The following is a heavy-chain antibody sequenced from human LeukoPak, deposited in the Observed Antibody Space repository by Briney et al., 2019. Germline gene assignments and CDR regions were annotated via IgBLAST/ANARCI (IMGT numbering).Heavy chain of an antibody. CDR2: IYYSGST. CDR3: ARHGGVGVIPDFDY. CDR1: GGSISSSNW. Sequence: SETLSLTCAVSGGSISSSNWWSWVRQPPGKGLEWIGSIYYSGSTYYNPSLKSRVTMSVDTSKNQFSLKLSSVTAADTAVYYCARHGGVGVIPDFDYWGPGTLVTVSS. D-gene: IGHD2-8*02. V-gene: IGHV4-39*01. J-gene: IGHJ4*02.